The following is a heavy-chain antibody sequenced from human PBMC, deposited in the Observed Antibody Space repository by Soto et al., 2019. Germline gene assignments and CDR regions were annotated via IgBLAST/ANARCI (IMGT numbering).Heavy chain of an antibody. Sequence: GGSLRLSCAASGFTFSSYSMNWVRQAPGKGLEWVSSISSSSSYIYYADSVKGRFTISRDNAKNSLYLQMNSLRAEDTAVYYCSRDSGSGSYYNNDYWGQGTLGTVSS. CDR2: ISSSSSYI. V-gene: IGHV3-21*01. D-gene: IGHD3-10*01. CDR3: SRDSGSGSYYNNDY. CDR1: GFTFSSYS. J-gene: IGHJ4*02.